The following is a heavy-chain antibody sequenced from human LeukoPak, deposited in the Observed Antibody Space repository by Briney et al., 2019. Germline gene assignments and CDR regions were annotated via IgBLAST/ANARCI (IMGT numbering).Heavy chain of an antibody. V-gene: IGHV4-4*02. Sequence: SETLSLTCAVSGGSISSSNWWSWVRQPPGKGLEWIGEIYHSGSTNYNPSLKSRVTISVDKSKNQFSLKLSSVTAADTAVYYCARATVGGAMATFDYWGQGTLVTVSS. J-gene: IGHJ4*02. CDR3: ARATVGGAMATFDY. D-gene: IGHD4-23*01. CDR2: IYHSGST. CDR1: GGSISSSNW.